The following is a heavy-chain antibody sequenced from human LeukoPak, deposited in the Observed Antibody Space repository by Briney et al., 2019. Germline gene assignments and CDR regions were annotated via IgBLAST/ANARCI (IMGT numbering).Heavy chain of an antibody. Sequence: GGSLRLSCAASGFTFSSYWMSWVRQAPGKGLEWVANIKQDGSEKYYVDSVKGRFTISRDNAKNSLYLQMNSLRAEDTAVYYCARGQLYCSSTSCYEVGAFDIWGQGTMVTVSS. V-gene: IGHV3-7*01. J-gene: IGHJ3*02. D-gene: IGHD2-2*01. CDR2: IKQDGSEK. CDR3: ARGQLYCSSTSCYEVGAFDI. CDR1: GFTFSSYW.